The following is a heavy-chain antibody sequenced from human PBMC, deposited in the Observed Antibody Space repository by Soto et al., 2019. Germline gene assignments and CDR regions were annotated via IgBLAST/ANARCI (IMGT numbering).Heavy chain of an antibody. J-gene: IGHJ2*01. CDR3: ARDHDYYDSSGHWYFDL. D-gene: IGHD3-22*01. CDR1: GFTFSSYA. Sequence: QVQLVESGGGVVQPGRSLRLSCAASGFTFSSYAMHWVRQAPGKGLEWVAVISYDGSNKYYADSVKGRFTISRDNSXNKXYLQMNSLRAEDTAVYYCARDHDYYDSSGHWYFDLWGRGTLVTVSS. V-gene: IGHV3-30-3*01. CDR2: ISYDGSNK.